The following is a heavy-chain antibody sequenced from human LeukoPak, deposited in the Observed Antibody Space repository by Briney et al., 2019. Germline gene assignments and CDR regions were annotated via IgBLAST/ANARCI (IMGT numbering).Heavy chain of an antibody. CDR3: ARGYCSSTSCLYYFDY. CDR2: ISSSSSYI. Sequence: GGSLRLSCAASGFTFSSYSMNWVRQAPGKGLEWVSSISSSSSYIYCADSVKGRFTISRDNAKNSLYLQMNSLRAEDTAVYYCARGYCSSTSCLYYFDYWGQGTLVTVSS. CDR1: GFTFSSYS. J-gene: IGHJ4*02. V-gene: IGHV3-21*01. D-gene: IGHD2-2*01.